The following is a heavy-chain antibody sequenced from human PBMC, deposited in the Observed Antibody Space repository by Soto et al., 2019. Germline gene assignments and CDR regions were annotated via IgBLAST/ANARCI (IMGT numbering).Heavy chain of an antibody. J-gene: IGHJ5*02. V-gene: IGHV4-4*02. CDR2: IYHSGST. Sequence: QVQLQESGPGLVKPSGTLSLTCAVSGGSISSSNWWSWVRQPPGKGLEWIGQIYHSGSTSSNPSLKRRVTISVDKSKNQFSLKLSSVTAADTAVYYCARSLTVYGDYFGHGWFDPWGQGILVTVSS. CDR1: GGSISSSNW. CDR3: ARSLTVYGDYFGHGWFDP. D-gene: IGHD4-17*01.